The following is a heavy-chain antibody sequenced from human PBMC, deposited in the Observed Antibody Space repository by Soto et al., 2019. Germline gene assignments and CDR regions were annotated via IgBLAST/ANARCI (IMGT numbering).Heavy chain of an antibody. V-gene: IGHV3-33*01. J-gene: IGHJ4*02. Sequence: QVQLVESGGGVVQPGRSLRLSCAASGFTFSSYGMHWVRQAPGKGLEWVAVIWYDGSNKYYADSVKGRFTISRDNSKNTMYLQMNSLRVEDTAVPFCAWDGYGSGSYYIDCWGQGTLVTVFS. CDR1: GFTFSSYG. D-gene: IGHD3-10*01. CDR2: IWYDGSNK. CDR3: AWDGYGSGSYYIDC.